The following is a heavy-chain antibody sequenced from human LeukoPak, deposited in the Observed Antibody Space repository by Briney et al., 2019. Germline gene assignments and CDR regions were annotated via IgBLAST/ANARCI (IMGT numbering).Heavy chain of an antibody. CDR1: GYTFTSYG. V-gene: IGHV1-18*01. J-gene: IGHJ4*02. Sequence: GASVKVSCKASGYTFTSYGISWVRQAPGQGLEWMGWISAYNGNTNYAQKLQGRVTMTTDTSTSTAYMELRSLRSDDTAVYYCARDCSGGSCCLYFDYWGQGTLVTVSS. D-gene: IGHD2-15*01. CDR2: ISAYNGNT. CDR3: ARDCSGGSCCLYFDY.